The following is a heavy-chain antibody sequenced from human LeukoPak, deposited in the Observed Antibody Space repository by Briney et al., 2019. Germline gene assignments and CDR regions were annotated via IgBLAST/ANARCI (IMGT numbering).Heavy chain of an antibody. D-gene: IGHD3-22*01. V-gene: IGHV4-59*01. CDR2: IYYSGST. J-gene: IGHJ1*01. CDR1: GGSISSYY. CDR3: ARGVHYYDSSGSPGYFQH. Sequence: PSETLSLTCTVSGGSISSYYWSWIRQPPGKGLEWIGYIYYSGSTNYNPSLKSRVTISVDTSKNQFSLKLSSVTAADTAVYYCARGVHYYDSSGSPGYFQHWGQGTLVTVSS.